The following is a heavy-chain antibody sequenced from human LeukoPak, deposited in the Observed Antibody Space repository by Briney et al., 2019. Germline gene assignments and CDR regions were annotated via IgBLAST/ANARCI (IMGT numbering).Heavy chain of an antibody. CDR2: IYYRGST. CDR1: GASISSTSYY. V-gene: IGHV4-39*07. J-gene: IGHJ6*02. Sequence: SETLSLTCTVSGASISSTSYYWGWIRQPPGKGLEWIASIYYRGSTYYNPSLKSRVTISVDTSKNQFSLKLSSVTAADTAVYYCARRRYGMDVWGQGTTVTVSS. CDR3: ARRRYGMDV.